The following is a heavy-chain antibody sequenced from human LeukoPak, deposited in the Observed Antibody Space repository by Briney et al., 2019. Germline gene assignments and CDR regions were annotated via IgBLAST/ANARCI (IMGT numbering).Heavy chain of an antibody. CDR3: ARSVINCSGGSCYLGGYYYYMDV. D-gene: IGHD2-15*01. J-gene: IGHJ6*03. CDR1: GYTFTSYG. CDR2: ISAYNGNT. V-gene: IGHV1-18*01. Sequence: ASVKVSCKASGYTFTSYGISWVRQAPGQGLEWMGWISAYNGNTNYAQKLQGRVTMTTDTSTSTAYMELRSLRSDDTAVYYCARSVINCSGGSCYLGGYYYYMDVWGKGTTVTVSS.